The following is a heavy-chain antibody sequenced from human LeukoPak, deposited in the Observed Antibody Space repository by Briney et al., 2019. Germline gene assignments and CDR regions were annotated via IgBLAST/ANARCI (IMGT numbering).Heavy chain of an antibody. Sequence: VASVKVSCKVSRHTLTELPIHWARQSPGKGLECRGGFYPEDGETIYAQKFQDRVTMIEGTSTDKAYMELSSLRSEDTAVENCATDLGYCSSTCCHTREWGQGTLVTVSS. V-gene: IGHV1-24*01. J-gene: IGHJ4*02. CDR3: ATDLGYCSSTCCHTRE. CDR2: FYPEDGET. D-gene: IGHD2-2*02. CDR1: RHTLTELP.